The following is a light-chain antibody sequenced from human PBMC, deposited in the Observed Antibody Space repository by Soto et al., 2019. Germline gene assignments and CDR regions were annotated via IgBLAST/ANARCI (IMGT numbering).Light chain of an antibody. CDR3: QKSNSAPLT. V-gene: IGKV1-39*01. J-gene: IGKJ4*01. Sequence: DIQMTQSPSSLSAAIGARVSISCRASQSIGNYLNWYQQKPGKAPKLLIYAASSLQSGVPSRFSGSGSGTDFTLTINSLQPEDVATYYCQKSNSAPLTFGGGTKVDIK. CDR2: AAS. CDR1: QSIGNY.